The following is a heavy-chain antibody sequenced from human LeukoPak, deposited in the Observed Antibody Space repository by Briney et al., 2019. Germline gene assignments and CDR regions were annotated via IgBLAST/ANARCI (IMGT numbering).Heavy chain of an antibody. CDR3: ARDLNSGYDDY. CDR2: MNPNSGNT. CDR1: GYTFTSYG. V-gene: IGHV1-8*02. Sequence: GASVKVSCKASGYTFTSYGISWVRQAPGQGLEWMGWMNPNSGNTGYAQKFQGRVTMTRNTSISTAYMELSSLRSEDTAVYYCARDLNSGYDDYWGQGTLVTVSS. D-gene: IGHD5-12*01. J-gene: IGHJ4*02.